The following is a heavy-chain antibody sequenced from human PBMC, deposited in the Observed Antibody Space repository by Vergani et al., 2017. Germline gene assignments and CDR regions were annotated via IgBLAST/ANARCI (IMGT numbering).Heavy chain of an antibody. CDR3: ARGEGQWLTRSGCYFDY. CDR2: IYYSGST. V-gene: IGHV4-31*03. CDR1: GGSISSGGYY. J-gene: IGHJ4*02. D-gene: IGHD6-19*01. Sequence: QVQLQESGPGLVKPSQTLSLTCTVSGGSISSGGYYWSWIRQHPGKGLEWIGYIYYSGSTYYNPSLKSRVTISVDTSKNQFSLKLSSVTAAATAVYSCARGEGQWLTRSGCYFDYWGQGTLVTVSS.